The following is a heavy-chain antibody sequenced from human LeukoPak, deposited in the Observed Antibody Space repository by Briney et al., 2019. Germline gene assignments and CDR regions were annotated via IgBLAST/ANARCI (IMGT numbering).Heavy chain of an antibody. CDR3: ARGVYGSGSYYPKFDY. V-gene: IGHV4-61*08. Sequence: SQTLSLTCTVSGGSISSGGYYWSWIRQHPGKGLEWMGNIYYSGSTNYNPSLKSRVTISVDTSKSQFSLKLSSVTAADTAVYYCARGVYGSGSYYPKFDYWGQGTLVTVSS. D-gene: IGHD3-10*01. CDR2: IYYSGST. J-gene: IGHJ4*02. CDR1: GGSISSGGYY.